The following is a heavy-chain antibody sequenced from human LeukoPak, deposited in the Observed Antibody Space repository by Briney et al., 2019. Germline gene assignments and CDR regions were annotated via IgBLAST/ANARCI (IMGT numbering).Heavy chain of an antibody. V-gene: IGHV4-39*01. Sequence: SETLSLTCTVPGGSISSSSYYWGWIRQSPGKGLEWIGCIFYSGSTYYNPSLKSRVTISIETSENQFSLKLSSVTAADTAVYYCAATPALAVAGTLDPKEWGQGTLVTVSS. J-gene: IGHJ4*02. CDR1: GGSISSSSYY. CDR2: IFYSGST. CDR3: AATPALAVAGTLDPKE. D-gene: IGHD6-19*01.